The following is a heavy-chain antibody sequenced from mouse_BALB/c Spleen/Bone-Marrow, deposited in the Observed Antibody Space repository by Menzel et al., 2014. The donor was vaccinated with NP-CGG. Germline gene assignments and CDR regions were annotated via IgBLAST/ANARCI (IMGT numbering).Heavy chain of an antibody. Sequence: EVKLVESGGGLVQPGGSRKLSCAASGFTFSDYGMAWVRLAPGKGPEWVAFISNLAYSIYYADTVTGRFTISRENAKNTLYLEISSLRSEDSAMYYCARAGYDGYPWYFDVWGAGTTVTVSS. CDR3: ARAGYDGYPWYFDV. D-gene: IGHD2-3*01. V-gene: IGHV5-15*02. J-gene: IGHJ1*01. CDR1: GFTFSDYG. CDR2: ISNLAYSI.